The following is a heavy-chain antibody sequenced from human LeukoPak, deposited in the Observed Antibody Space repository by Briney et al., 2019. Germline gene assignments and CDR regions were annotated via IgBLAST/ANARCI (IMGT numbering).Heavy chain of an antibody. Sequence: ASVKVSCKASGYSTNRFGVTWVRQAPGQGLEWIGWISSDNGIPRYADKCHGRVSLTTDTSMTTAYMELRSLRSDDSAVYFCANVAKGRFFFYYMDVWGKGTTVTVSS. V-gene: IGHV1-18*01. CDR2: ISSDNGIP. D-gene: IGHD3-10*01. J-gene: IGHJ6*03. CDR1: GYSTNRFG. CDR3: ANVAKGRFFFYYMDV.